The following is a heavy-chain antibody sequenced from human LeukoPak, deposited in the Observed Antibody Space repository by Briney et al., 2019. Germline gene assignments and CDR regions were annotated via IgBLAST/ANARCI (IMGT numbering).Heavy chain of an antibody. Sequence: GGSLRLSCAASGFTFSSYWMHWVRQAPGKGLVWVSRINGDGSSTDYADSVKGRFTISRDNAKNTLYLQMNSLRAEDTAVYYCASGALGAAASSWGQGTLVTVSS. D-gene: IGHD6-13*01. CDR3: ASGALGAAASS. CDR1: GFTFSSYW. J-gene: IGHJ4*02. V-gene: IGHV3-74*01. CDR2: INGDGSST.